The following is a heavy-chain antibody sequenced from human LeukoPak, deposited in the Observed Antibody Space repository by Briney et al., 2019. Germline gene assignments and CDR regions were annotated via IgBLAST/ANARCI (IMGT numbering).Heavy chain of an antibody. D-gene: IGHD6-19*01. CDR3: AKGGWLDD. CDR1: GFSFSTYA. V-gene: IGHV3-23*01. CDR2: ITGRSDKT. J-gene: IGHJ4*02. Sequence: GGSLRLSCAASGFSFSTYAMTWVRQAPGKGLEWVSTITGRSDKTHYTDSVKGRFVTSRDNSKDTLYLQMNSLRAEDTALYYCAKGGWLDDLGQGALVTVSS.